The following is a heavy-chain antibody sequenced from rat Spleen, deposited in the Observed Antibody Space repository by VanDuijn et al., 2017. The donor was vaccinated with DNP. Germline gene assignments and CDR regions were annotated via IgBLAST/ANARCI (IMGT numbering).Heavy chain of an antibody. V-gene: IGHV1-43*01. CDR2: INTGSGGT. J-gene: IGHJ2*01. CDR3: ASGLNGRWFAY. D-gene: IGHD4-4*01. CDR1: GYTFTTYY. Sequence: QIQLRQSGAEPAKPGSSVKISCKASGYTFTTYYITWIKQTTGQGLEYIGYINTGSGGTNYNEKFKGKATLTVDKSSSTAFMQLSSLTPDDSAVYYCASGLNGRWFAYWGQGLMVTVSS.